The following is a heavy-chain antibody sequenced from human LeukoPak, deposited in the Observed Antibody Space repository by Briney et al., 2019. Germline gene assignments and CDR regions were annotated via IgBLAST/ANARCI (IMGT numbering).Heavy chain of an antibody. Sequence: GGSLRLSCVASGFTFSNHAMTWVRQAPGKGLEWVSAISANGVDTFYAPSVKGRFTISRDNSKNTLYLQINSLRAEDTAIYYCAKDLSISGLGDSSDYWGQGTLVTVSS. D-gene: IGHD3-16*02. V-gene: IGHV3-23*01. CDR2: ISANGVDT. CDR1: GFTFSNHA. CDR3: AKDLSISGLGDSSDY. J-gene: IGHJ4*02.